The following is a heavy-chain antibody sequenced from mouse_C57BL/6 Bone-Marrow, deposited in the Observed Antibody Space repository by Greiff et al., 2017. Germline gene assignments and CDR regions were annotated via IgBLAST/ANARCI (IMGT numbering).Heavy chain of an antibody. CDR1: GYTFTDYN. CDR2: INPYNGGT. CDR3: GVGSRFLRYYFDY. J-gene: IGHJ2*01. V-gene: IGHV1-22*01. D-gene: IGHD1-1*01. Sequence: VQLQQSGPELVKPGASVKMSCKASGYTFTDYNMHWVKQSHGKSLEWIGYINPYNGGTSYNQKFKGKATLTVNKSSSTAYMVLRSLTSADSAVYYCGVGSRFLRYYFDYGGQGTTLTVSS.